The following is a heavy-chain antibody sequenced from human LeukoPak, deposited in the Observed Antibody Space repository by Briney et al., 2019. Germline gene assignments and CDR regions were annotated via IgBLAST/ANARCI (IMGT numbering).Heavy chain of an antibody. Sequence: PGGSLRLSCAASGITFSSYAMSWVRQAPGKGLEWVSSISGSGGGSTYYADSVKGRSTISRDNSKNTLYLQMNSLRAEDTAVYYCARFAPIAVNHMVRGVIPLPWGQGTLVTVSS. D-gene: IGHD3-10*01. CDR2: ISGSGGGST. J-gene: IGHJ5*02. CDR3: ARFAPIAVNHMVRGVIPLP. V-gene: IGHV3-23*01. CDR1: GITFSSYA.